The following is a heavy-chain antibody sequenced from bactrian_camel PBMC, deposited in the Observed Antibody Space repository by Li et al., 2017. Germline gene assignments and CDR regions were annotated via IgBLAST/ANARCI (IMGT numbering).Heavy chain of an antibody. J-gene: IGHJ4*01. CDR2: QGYDGRT. D-gene: IGHD1*01. CDR1: AYAYSGSC. V-gene: IGHV3S67*01. Sequence: VQLVESGGGSAQAGGSLVLSCEASAYAYSGSCMGWVRPAAGKEREVVATQGYDGRTTYRGSVKGRFTVSRDNAKDTLHLTMNDLRPEDTGRYYCASDPTYGADRYLGIETTFRYFGQGTQVTVS.